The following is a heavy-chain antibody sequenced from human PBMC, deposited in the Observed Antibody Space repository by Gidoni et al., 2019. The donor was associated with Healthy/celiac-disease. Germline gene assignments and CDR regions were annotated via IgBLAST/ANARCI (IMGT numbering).Heavy chain of an antibody. V-gene: IGHV4-30-2*01. CDR1: GGSISSGGYS. CDR3: ARALGVGYCSSTSCPPVDDAFDI. Sequence: QLQLQESGSGLVKPSQTLSLTCAVSGGSISSGGYSWSWIRQPPGKGLEWIGYIYHSGSTYYNPSLKSRVTISVDRSKNQFSLKLSSVTAADTAVYYCARALGVGYCSSTSCPPVDDAFDIWGQGTMVTVSS. J-gene: IGHJ3*02. CDR2: IYHSGST. D-gene: IGHD2-2*01.